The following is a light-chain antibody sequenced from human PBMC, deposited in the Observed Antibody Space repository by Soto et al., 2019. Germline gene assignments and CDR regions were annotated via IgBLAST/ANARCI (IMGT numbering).Light chain of an antibody. Sequence: EIVMTQSPATLSVSTGERATLSCRASQSVSSNLAWYQHKPGQAPRLLIYGASTRATGIPARFSGSGSGTEFTLTLSSLQSEDFAVYYCQQYNNWPPWTFGQGTKVEIK. CDR1: QSVSSN. J-gene: IGKJ1*01. V-gene: IGKV3-15*01. CDR3: QQYNNWPPWT. CDR2: GAS.